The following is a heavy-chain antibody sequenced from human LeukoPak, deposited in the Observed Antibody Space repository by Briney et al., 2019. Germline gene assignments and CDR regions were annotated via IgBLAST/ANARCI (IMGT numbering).Heavy chain of an antibody. CDR3: AKDRETTSSGTFDS. V-gene: IGHV3-30*18. Sequence: GRSLRLSCAASGFTFSSYGMHCVRQAPGKGLEWVAFIAEDGSIEKYTDSVKGRFTISRDNSNNTLYLRMNSLRAEDTGVYYCAKDRETTSSGTFDSWGQGTLVTVSS. CDR2: IAEDGSIE. J-gene: IGHJ4*02. CDR1: GFTFSSYG. D-gene: IGHD1-1*01.